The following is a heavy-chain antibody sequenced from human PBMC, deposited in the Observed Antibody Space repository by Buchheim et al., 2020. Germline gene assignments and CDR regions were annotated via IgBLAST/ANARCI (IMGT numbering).Heavy chain of an antibody. CDR2: IYYSGST. V-gene: IGHV4-39*01. J-gene: IGHJ6*02. D-gene: IGHD2-2*01. Sequence: QLQLQESGPGLVKPSETLSLTCTVSGGSISSSSYYWGWIRQPPGKGLEWIGSIYYSGSTYYNPSLKSRVTISVDTSKNPFSLKLSSVTAADTAVYYCARQSPYCSSTSCYLYYYYGMDVWGQGTT. CDR3: ARQSPYCSSTSCYLYYYYGMDV. CDR1: GGSISSSSYY.